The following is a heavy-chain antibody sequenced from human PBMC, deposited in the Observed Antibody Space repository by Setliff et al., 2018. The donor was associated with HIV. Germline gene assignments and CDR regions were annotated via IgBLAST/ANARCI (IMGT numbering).Heavy chain of an antibody. CDR1: GGSFSGYF. CDR3: VNPSGAMGDFDS. CDR2: INHSGST. J-gene: IGHJ4*02. Sequence: KTSETLSLTCAVYGGSFSGYFWSWFRQPPGRGLEWIGQINHSGSTNYNASLKSRVTISVDTSKNQFSLQLTSVTAADTAVYYCVNPSGAMGDFDSWGQGTQVTVSS. D-gene: IGHD3-16*01. V-gene: IGHV4-34*01.